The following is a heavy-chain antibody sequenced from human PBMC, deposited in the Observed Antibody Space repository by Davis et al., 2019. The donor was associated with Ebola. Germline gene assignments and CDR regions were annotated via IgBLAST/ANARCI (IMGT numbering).Heavy chain of an antibody. CDR2: IIPILGIA. V-gene: IGHV1-69*04. D-gene: IGHD3-3*01. J-gene: IGHJ6*02. CDR1: GGTFSSYA. CDR3: ARDPVRRFGVVGYGMDV. Sequence: SVKVSCKASGGTFSSYAISWVRQAPGQGLEWMGRIIPILGIANYAQKFQGRVTITSDKSTSTAYMELISLRSEDTAVYYCARDPVRRFGVVGYGMDVWGQGTTVTVSS.